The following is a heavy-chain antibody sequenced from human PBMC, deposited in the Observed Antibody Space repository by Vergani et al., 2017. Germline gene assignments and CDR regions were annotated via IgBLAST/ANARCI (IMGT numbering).Heavy chain of an antibody. D-gene: IGHD3-22*01. CDR3: ARGRPGSGYYSGYFDY. Sequence: EVQLVESGGGLVQPGGSLRLSCAASGFTFSSYSMNWVGQAPGKGLEWVSYISSSSSTIYYADSVKGRFTISRDNAKNSLYLQMNSLRAEDTAVYYCARGRPGSGYYSGYFDYWGQGTLVTVSS. CDR1: GFTFSSYS. V-gene: IGHV3-48*01. J-gene: IGHJ4*02. CDR2: ISSSSSTI.